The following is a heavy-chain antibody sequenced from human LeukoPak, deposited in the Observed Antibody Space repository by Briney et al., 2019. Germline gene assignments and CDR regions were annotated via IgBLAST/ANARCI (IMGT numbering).Heavy chain of an antibody. CDR3: AREWGSGWPSFDY. CDR2: ISSSGSTI. D-gene: IGHD6-19*01. Sequence: GGSLRLSCAASGFSFSNYEMNWVRQAPGKGLEWVSYISSSGSTIYYADSVKGRFTISRDNAKNPLYLQMNSLRAEDTAVYYCAREWGSGWPSFDYWGQGTLVTVSS. J-gene: IGHJ4*02. V-gene: IGHV3-48*03. CDR1: GFSFSNYE.